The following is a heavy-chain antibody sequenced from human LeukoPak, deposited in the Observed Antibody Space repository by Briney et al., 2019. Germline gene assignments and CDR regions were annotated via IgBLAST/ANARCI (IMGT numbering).Heavy chain of an antibody. V-gene: IGHV3-30*03. J-gene: IGHJ3*02. D-gene: IGHD2-2*01. CDR3: ARQVENTSPNPHGDAFDI. CDR1: GFTFSSYG. CDR2: ISYDGSNK. Sequence: GGSLRLSCAASGFTFSSYGMHWVRQAPGKGLEWVAVISYDGSNKYYADSVKGRFTISRDNSKNTLYLQMNSLRAEDTAVYYCARQVENTSPNPHGDAFDIWGQGTMVTVSS.